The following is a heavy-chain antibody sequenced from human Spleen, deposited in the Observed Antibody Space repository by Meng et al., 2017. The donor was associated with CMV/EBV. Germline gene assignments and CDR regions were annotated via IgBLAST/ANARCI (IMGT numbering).Heavy chain of an antibody. V-gene: IGHV3-21*01. CDR3: AKEGILSGGNY. CDR2: ISSSSSYI. J-gene: IGHJ4*02. D-gene: IGHD7-27*01. CDR1: GFTFSSYS. Sequence: GESLKISCAASGFTFSSYSMNWVRQAPGKGLEWVSSISSSSSYIYYADSVKGRFTISRDNSTNTLYLQMNSLRTEDTAVYFCAKEGILSGGNYWGQGTLVTVSS.